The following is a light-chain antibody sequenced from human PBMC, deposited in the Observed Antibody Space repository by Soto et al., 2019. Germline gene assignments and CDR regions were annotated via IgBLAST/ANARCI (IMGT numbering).Light chain of an antibody. V-gene: IGKV3-20*01. CDR1: QSVSSY. Sequence: EIVLTHSPATLALSPCERATLSFRASQSVSSYLAWYQQKPGQAPRLLIYDVSNRATGIPDRFSGSGSGTDFTLTISRLEPEDFAVYYCQQYGSSPRTFGQGTKVDI. CDR3: QQYGSSPRT. CDR2: DVS. J-gene: IGKJ1*01.